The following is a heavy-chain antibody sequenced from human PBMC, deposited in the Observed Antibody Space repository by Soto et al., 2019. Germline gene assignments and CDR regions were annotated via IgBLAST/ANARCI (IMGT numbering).Heavy chain of an antibody. J-gene: IGHJ6*02. Sequence: GSLRLSCAASGFSLSSYSMTWVRQAPGKGLEWVSSISSSSSYIYYADSVKGRFTISRDNAKNSLYLQMNSLRAEDKAVYYCARDLTYYDFWSGYPTPNGMDVWGQGTTVTVSS. D-gene: IGHD3-3*01. V-gene: IGHV3-21*01. CDR2: ISSSSSYI. CDR3: ARDLTYYDFWSGYPTPNGMDV. CDR1: GFSLSSYS.